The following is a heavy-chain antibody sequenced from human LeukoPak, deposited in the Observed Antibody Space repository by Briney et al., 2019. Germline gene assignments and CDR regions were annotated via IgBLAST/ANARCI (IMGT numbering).Heavy chain of an antibody. J-gene: IGHJ4*02. Sequence: SETLSLTCAVYGGSFNGYYWSWIRQPPGKGLEWIGEINHSGSTNYNPSLKSRVTISVDTSKNQFSLKLSSVTAADTAVYYCARGRGITMVRGVRHFDYWGQGTLVTVSS. CDR1: GGSFNGYY. V-gene: IGHV4-34*01. CDR2: INHSGST. CDR3: ARGRGITMVRGVRHFDY. D-gene: IGHD3-10*01.